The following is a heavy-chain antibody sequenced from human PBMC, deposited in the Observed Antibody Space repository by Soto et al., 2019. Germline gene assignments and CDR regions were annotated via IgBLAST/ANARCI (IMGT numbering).Heavy chain of an antibody. J-gene: IGHJ6*02. CDR1: GGSISSGDYY. D-gene: IGHD3-3*01. CDR2: IYYSGST. Sequence: SETLSLTCTGSGGSISSGDYYWSWIRQPPGKGLEWIGYIYYSGSTYYNPSLKSRVTISVDTSKNQFSLKLSSVTAADTAVYYCARDNILGILYGGMDGWGQGTTVTVSS. V-gene: IGHV4-30-4*01. CDR3: ARDNILGILYGGMDG.